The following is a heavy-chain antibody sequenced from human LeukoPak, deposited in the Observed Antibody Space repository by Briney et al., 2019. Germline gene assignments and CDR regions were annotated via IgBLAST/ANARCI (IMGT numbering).Heavy chain of an antibody. V-gene: IGHV3-74*01. CDR2: IKGDGSST. CDR1: GFTFSNYW. CDR3: ARGNYHAMDV. Sequence: GGSLRLSCAASGFTFSNYWMHWVRQTPGEGLVCVSLIKGDGSSTTYADSVKGRFTISRDNAKNTVYLQMNSLRAEDTAVYYCARGNYHAMDVWGQGTAVTVSS. J-gene: IGHJ6*02.